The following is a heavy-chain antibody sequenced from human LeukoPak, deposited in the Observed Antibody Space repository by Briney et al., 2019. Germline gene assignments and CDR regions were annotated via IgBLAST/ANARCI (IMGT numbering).Heavy chain of an antibody. CDR3: ASHVTVLGTRGFDY. J-gene: IGHJ4*02. CDR1: GGSISSHSW. D-gene: IGHD2/OR15-2a*01. CDR2: IYHGGDT. Sequence: SGTLSLTCAISGGSISSHSWWSWVRQPPGKGLEWIGEIYHGGDTNYDPSLKSRVSMSVDKSKNHCSLNLNSVTAADTAMYYCASHVTVLGTRGFDYWGQGALVTVSS. V-gene: IGHV4-4*02.